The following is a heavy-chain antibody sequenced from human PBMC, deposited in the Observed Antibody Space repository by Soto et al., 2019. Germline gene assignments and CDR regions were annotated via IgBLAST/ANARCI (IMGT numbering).Heavy chain of an antibody. V-gene: IGHV4-59*08. CDR1: GGSISSYY. CDR2: IYYCGST. Sequence: QVQLQESGPGLVKPSETLSLTCTVSGGSISSYYWSWIRQPPGKGLEWIGYIYYCGSTNYNPSLKSRVTISVDTSKNQFSLKLSSVTAADTAVYYCARQMPAPSNAFDIWGQGTMVTVSS. D-gene: IGHD2-15*01. CDR3: ARQMPAPSNAFDI. J-gene: IGHJ3*02.